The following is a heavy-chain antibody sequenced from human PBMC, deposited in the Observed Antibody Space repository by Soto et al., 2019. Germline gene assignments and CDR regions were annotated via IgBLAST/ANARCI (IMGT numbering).Heavy chain of an antibody. CDR3: AIYQLRSTTYFGP. V-gene: IGHV5-10-1*01. J-gene: IGHJ5*02. CDR2: IVPSDSYT. Sequence: PGESLKISCKGSESIFNSYHITWVRQMPGIGLEWMGTIVPSDSYTIYSPSFQGHVTISADKSINTAYLQWSSLKASDTAMYFRAIYQLRSTTYFGPWGQGTLVTVSS. D-gene: IGHD2-2*01. CDR1: ESIFNSYH.